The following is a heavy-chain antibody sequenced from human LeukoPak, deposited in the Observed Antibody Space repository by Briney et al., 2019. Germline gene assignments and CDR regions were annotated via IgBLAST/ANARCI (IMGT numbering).Heavy chain of an antibody. CDR1: GFIFSSYS. CDR3: AKDFVVVPGLVNYFDS. Sequence: GGSLRLSCAASGFIFSSYSMNWVRQAPGKGLEWVSVIGGSGGDTYYADSVKGRFTISRDNSKNRLYLRMNSLRAEDTALYYCAKDFVVVPGLVNYFDSWGQGTLVTVSS. V-gene: IGHV3-23*01. J-gene: IGHJ4*02. CDR2: IGGSGGDT. D-gene: IGHD2-15*01.